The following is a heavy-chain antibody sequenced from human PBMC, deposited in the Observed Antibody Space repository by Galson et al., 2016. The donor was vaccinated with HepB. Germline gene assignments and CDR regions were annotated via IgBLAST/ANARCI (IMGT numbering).Heavy chain of an antibody. CDR1: GYPYISYG. CDR3: ARSSFGVSNP. J-gene: IGHJ5*02. Sequence: SVKVSCKASGYPYISYGINWVRQAPGQGLEWMGWMSPSTGNTDNALKFDGRVTMTADTSTNTAYMELRSLRFDDTAIYYCARSSFGVSNPWGQGTLVTVSS. D-gene: IGHD3-3*01. V-gene: IGHV1-18*01. CDR2: MSPSTGNT.